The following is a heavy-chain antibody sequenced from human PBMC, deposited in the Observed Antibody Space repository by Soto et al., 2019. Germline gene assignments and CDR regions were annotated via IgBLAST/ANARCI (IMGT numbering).Heavy chain of an antibody. V-gene: IGHV5-51*01. CDR3: ARGPTWGYYYYYMDV. Sequence: GESLKISCKGSGYSFTSYWIGWVRQMPGKGLEWMGIIYPGDSDTRYSPSFQGQVTISADKSISTAYLQWSSLKASDTAMYYCARGPTWGYYYYYMDVWGKGTTVTVSS. D-gene: IGHD1-26*01. CDR2: IYPGDSDT. CDR1: GYSFTSYW. J-gene: IGHJ6*03.